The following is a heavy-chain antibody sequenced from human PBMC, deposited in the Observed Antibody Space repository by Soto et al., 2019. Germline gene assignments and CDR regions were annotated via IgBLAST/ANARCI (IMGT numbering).Heavy chain of an antibody. J-gene: IGHJ6*02. CDR2: IKQDGSEK. V-gene: IGHV3-7*03. D-gene: IGHD3-16*02. Sequence: PWGSLLLSCTSSVFTFRSYWMSWVRQAPGKGPEWVAKIKQDGSEKDYVDSVKGRFTISIDNAKNSMYLQMNSLRAEDTAVYYCASIDYYYDLDVWGQGTTVTVSS. CDR1: VFTFRSYW. CDR3: ASIDYYYDLDV.